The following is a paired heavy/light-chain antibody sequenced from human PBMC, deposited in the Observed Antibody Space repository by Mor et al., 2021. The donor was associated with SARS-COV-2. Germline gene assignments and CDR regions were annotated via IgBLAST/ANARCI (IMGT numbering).Light chain of an antibody. CDR2: DAS. Sequence: DIQMTQSPSSLSASVGNRVTITCRASQIISTYLNWYQQKPGKAPKLLIYDASTLQTEVPSRFSGSGSGTDFTLTISRLQPEDFATYYCQQSYSTPSFGQGTRLEI. V-gene: IGKV1-39*01. CDR1: QIISTY. J-gene: IGKJ5*01. CDR3: QQSYSTPS.
Heavy chain of an antibody. CDR1: GGSINSGGYS. Sequence: QLQLQESGSGLVKPSQTLSLTCTVSGGSINSGGYSWSWIRQPPGKGLEWIGYIYPSGSTYYKSSLKSRVTISVDTSKNQFSLKLTSATAADTAVYYCARCEAETFDNWGQGTLVTVSS. D-gene: IGHD6-19*01. V-gene: IGHV4-30-2*01. CDR3: ARCEAETFDN. J-gene: IGHJ4*02. CDR2: IYPSGST.